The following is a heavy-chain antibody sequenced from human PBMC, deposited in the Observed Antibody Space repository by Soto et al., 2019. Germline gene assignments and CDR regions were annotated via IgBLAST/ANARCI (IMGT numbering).Heavy chain of an antibody. V-gene: IGHV1-69*01. CDR3: ARPKGSYSSGYYYFDY. CDR2: IIPLFGTA. J-gene: IGHJ4*02. D-gene: IGHD6-19*01. Sequence: QVQLVQSGAEVKQPGSSVKVSCKTSGGTFSTYAIYWVRQAPGQGLEWMGAIIPLFGTADYAQKIQGRVTITADESTSTADMELSSLRSEDTAVYYCARPKGSYSSGYYYFDYWGQGTLVTVSS. CDR1: GGTFSTYA.